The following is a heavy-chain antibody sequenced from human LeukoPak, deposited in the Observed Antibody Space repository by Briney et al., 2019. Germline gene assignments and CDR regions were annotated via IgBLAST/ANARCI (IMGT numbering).Heavy chain of an antibody. D-gene: IGHD1-26*01. CDR1: GFTFSGYW. CDR2: IKQDGYEK. CDR3: ARDKIVGPTTLDY. V-gene: IGHV3-7*01. Sequence: GGSLRLSCAASGFTFSGYWMSWVRQTPEKGLEWVANIKQDGYEKYYVDSVKGRFTISRDNAKNSLYLQMNSLRADDTAIYYCARDKIVGPTTLDYWGQGTLVTVSP. J-gene: IGHJ4*02.